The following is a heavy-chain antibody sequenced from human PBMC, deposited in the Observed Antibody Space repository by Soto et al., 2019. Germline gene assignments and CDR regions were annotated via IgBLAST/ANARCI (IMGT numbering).Heavy chain of an antibody. D-gene: IGHD3-16*02. CDR3: TLIITFGGVIVIPDYYYMDV. CDR1: GFTFSSYW. J-gene: IGHJ6*03. CDR2: IKQDGSEK. Sequence: GGSLRLSCAASGFTFSSYWMSWVRQAPGKGLEWVANIKQDGSEKYYVDSVKGRFTISRDNAKNSLYLQMNSLRAEDTAVYYFTLIITFGGVIVIPDYYYMDVWGKGTTVTVSS. V-gene: IGHV3-7*01.